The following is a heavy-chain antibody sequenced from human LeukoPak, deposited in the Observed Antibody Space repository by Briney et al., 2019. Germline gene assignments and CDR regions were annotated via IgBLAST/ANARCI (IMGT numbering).Heavy chain of an antibody. Sequence: PGGSLRLSCAASGFSFSTDVMYWVRQAPGKGLEWVSAIYGNGGGASYTDSVKGRFTISRDNSKSTLYLQMNSLRPEDTALYYCAKLGVRSSAGEDYWGQGTRVTVPS. CDR3: AKLGVRSSAGEDY. CDR2: IYGNGGGA. V-gene: IGHV3-23*01. CDR1: GFSFSTDV. J-gene: IGHJ4*02. D-gene: IGHD3-10*01.